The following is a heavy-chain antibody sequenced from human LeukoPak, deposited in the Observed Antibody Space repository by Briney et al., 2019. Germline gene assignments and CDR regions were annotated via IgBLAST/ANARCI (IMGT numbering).Heavy chain of an antibody. D-gene: IGHD1-26*01. CDR3: ARDIRAVGVTLYFDY. V-gene: IGHV3-21*04. CDR1: GFTFSTYS. J-gene: IGHJ4*02. Sequence: GGSLRLSCAASGFTFSTYSMDWVRQAPGKGLEWVASISSYGDIYYADLVKGRFTISRDNAGNSLFLQMDSLRAEDTAMYYCARDIRAVGVTLYFDYWGQGILVTVSS. CDR2: ISSYGDI.